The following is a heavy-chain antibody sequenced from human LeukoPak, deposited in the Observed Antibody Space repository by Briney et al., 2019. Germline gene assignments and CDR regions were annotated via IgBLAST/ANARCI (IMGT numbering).Heavy chain of an antibody. CDR2: ITGSGGST. Sequence: GGSLRLSCAASGFTFSSYAMSWVRQAPGKGLEWVSAITGSGGSTYYADSVKGRFTISRDNSKNTLYLQMNSLRAEDTAVYYCAKSRYYYDSSYWGQGTLVTVSS. V-gene: IGHV3-23*01. CDR1: GFTFSSYA. J-gene: IGHJ4*02. D-gene: IGHD3-22*01. CDR3: AKSRYYYDSSY.